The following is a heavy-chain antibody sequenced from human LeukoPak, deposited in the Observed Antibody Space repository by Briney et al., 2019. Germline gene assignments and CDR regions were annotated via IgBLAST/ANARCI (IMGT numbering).Heavy chain of an antibody. J-gene: IGHJ3*02. D-gene: IGHD2-2*01. Sequence: PGGSLRLSCAASGFTFSSYAMSWVRQAPGKGLEWVSGISGSGGSTYYADSVKGRFTISRDNSKNTLYLQMNSLRAEDTAVYYCAKDQRIVVVPAAPPDAFDIWGQGTMVTVSS. CDR1: GFTFSSYA. V-gene: IGHV3-23*01. CDR3: AKDQRIVVVPAAPPDAFDI. CDR2: ISGSGGST.